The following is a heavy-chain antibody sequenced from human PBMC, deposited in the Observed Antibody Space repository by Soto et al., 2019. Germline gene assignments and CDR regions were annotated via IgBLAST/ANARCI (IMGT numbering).Heavy chain of an antibody. Sequence: QVQLVESGGGVVQPGRSLRLSCAASGFTFSDYGMHWVRQAPGKGLEWVALIWHDGSNEYYADSVKGRFTISRDNSKNTLSLQMDGLRAEYTAVYYCAGINYDIFTGYVSDYWGQGTLVTVCS. CDR2: IWHDGSNE. CDR3: AGINYDIFTGYVSDY. D-gene: IGHD3-9*01. CDR1: GFTFSDYG. J-gene: IGHJ4*02. V-gene: IGHV3-33*01.